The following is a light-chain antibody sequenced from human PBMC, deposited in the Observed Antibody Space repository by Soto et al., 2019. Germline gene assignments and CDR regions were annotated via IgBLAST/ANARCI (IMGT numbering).Light chain of an antibody. Sequence: EIVLTQSPATLSLSPAERAALSCRASQSVSSYLAWYQQKPGQAPRLLIYDASSWPTGIPARFSGSGSGTDLALTISSLEPEDFAVYSCQQRSNWPPRFTFGPGTKVDIK. V-gene: IGKV3-11*01. J-gene: IGKJ3*01. CDR3: QQRSNWPPRFT. CDR2: DAS. CDR1: QSVSSY.